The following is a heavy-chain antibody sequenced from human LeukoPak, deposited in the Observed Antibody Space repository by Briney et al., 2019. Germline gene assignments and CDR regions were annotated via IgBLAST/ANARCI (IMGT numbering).Heavy chain of an antibody. J-gene: IGHJ5*02. D-gene: IGHD2-8*01. Sequence: SETLSLTCTVSGGSISSYYWSWIRQPPGKGLEWIGYIYYSGSTYYNPSLKSRVTISVDTSKNQFSLKLSSVTAADTAVYYCARGYCTNGVCPNWFDPWGQGTLVTVSS. V-gene: IGHV4-59*12. CDR2: IYYSGST. CDR3: ARGYCTNGVCPNWFDP. CDR1: GGSISSYY.